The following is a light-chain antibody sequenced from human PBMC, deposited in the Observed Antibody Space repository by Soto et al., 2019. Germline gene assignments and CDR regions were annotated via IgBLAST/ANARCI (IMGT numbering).Light chain of an antibody. CDR3: QPRSNWPSIP. J-gene: IGKJ5*01. V-gene: IGKV3-11*01. Sequence: SVLTLSPATLSLSPGERATLSCRASHSLSSYLAWYQQKAGQAPRLLIYDASTRATGIPARFSGSESGTDFPLTIRSLEPEDFAVYDCQPRSNWPSIPFGQGARLEIK. CDR1: HSLSSY. CDR2: DAS.